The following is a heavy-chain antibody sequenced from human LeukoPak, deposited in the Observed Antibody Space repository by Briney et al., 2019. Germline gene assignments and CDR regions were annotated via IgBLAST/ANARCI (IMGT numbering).Heavy chain of an antibody. D-gene: IGHD4-23*01. J-gene: IGHJ4*02. CDR1: GGSISSGGYY. Sequence: SETLSLTWTVSGGSISSGGYYWSWIRQHPGKGLEWIGYIYSSGSTYYNPSLKSRVTISVDTSKNQFSLKLSSVTAADTAVYYCARVGLRWNVFDYWGQGTLVTVSS. CDR2: IYSSGST. V-gene: IGHV4-31*02. CDR3: ARVGLRWNVFDY.